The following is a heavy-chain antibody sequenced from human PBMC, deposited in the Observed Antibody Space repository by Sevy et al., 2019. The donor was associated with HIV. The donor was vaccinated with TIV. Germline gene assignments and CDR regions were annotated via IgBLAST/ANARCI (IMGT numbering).Heavy chain of an antibody. CDR1: GFTFSRYA. D-gene: IGHD2-8*01. V-gene: IGHV3-23*01. CDR3: AKAGVDIVLMVSGFAFDI. Sequence: GGSLRLSCAASGFTFSRYAMNWLRQAPGKGLEWVSTISGSGGSTYYADSVKGRFTISRDNSKNTLDLQMNSLRAEDTAVYYGAKAGVDIVLMVSGFAFDIWGQGTMVTVSS. CDR2: ISGSGGST. J-gene: IGHJ3*02.